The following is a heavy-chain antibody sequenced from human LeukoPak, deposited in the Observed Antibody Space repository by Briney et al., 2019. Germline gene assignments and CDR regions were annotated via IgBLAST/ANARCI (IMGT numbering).Heavy chain of an antibody. D-gene: IGHD3-10*01. J-gene: IGHJ4*02. CDR3: ASRGTFDY. CDR2: INHSGST. CDR1: GGSFSGYY. V-gene: IGHV4-34*01. Sequence: SETLSLTYAVYGGSFSGYYWSWIRQPPGKGLEWIGEINHSGSTNYNPSLKSRVTISVDTSKNQFSLKLSSVTAADTAVYYCASRGTFDYWGQGTLVTVSS.